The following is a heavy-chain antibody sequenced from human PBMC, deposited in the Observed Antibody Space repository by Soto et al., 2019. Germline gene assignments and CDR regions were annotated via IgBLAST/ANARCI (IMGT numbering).Heavy chain of an antibody. CDR3: AREGSGYNF. J-gene: IGHJ4*02. CDR2: IVPVFGRP. V-gene: IGHV1-69*13. D-gene: IGHD5-12*01. CDR1: GGSFSNFG. Sequence: GASVKVSCKASGGSFSNFGISWVRQAPGQGLEWMGGIVPVFGRPNYAQRFRGRLTITADESTSTGYMELISLRSDDTAVSYCAREGSGYNFWGQGTQVTVS.